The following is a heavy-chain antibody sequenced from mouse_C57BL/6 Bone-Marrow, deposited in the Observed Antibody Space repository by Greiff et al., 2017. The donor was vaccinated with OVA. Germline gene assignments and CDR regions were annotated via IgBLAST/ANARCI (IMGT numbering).Heavy chain of an antibody. Sequence: VQLQQSGAELVRPGASVKLSCTASGFNIKDDYMHWVKQRPEQGLEWIGWIDPENGDIEYASKFQGKATITADTSSNTAYLQLSSLTSEDTAVYYCTTGYGSETWFAYWGQGTLVTVSA. CDR1: GFNIKDDY. D-gene: IGHD1-1*01. CDR3: TTGYGSETWFAY. J-gene: IGHJ3*01. V-gene: IGHV14-4*01. CDR2: IDPENGDI.